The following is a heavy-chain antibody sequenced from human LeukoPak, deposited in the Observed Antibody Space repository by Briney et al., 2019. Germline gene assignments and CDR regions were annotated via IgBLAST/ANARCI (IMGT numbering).Heavy chain of an antibody. CDR2: ISGNGGTI. V-gene: IGHV3-48*03. D-gene: IGHD6-19*01. J-gene: IGHJ4*02. CDR1: GFTFGGSE. Sequence: GGSLRLSCAASGFTFGGSEMNWVRQALGKGLEWISYISGNGGTIYYADSVKGRFTISRDNAKNSLYLQMNSLRAEDTAVYYCAKDFFSGWAIDYWGQGTLVTVSS. CDR3: AKDFFSGWAIDY.